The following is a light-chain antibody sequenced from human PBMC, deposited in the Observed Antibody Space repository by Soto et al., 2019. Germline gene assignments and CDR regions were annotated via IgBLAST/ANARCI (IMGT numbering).Light chain of an antibody. CDR1: QSVSSSY. Sequence: EIVLTQSPGTLSLSPGERATLSCRASQSVSSSYLAWYQQKPGQAPRLLIYGASSRATGIPDRFSGSGSGTDFTLTISRLEPEDFAVYYCQQRSNWPPRSITFGQGTRLEIK. CDR2: GAS. J-gene: IGKJ5*01. CDR3: QQRSNWPPRSIT. V-gene: IGKV3D-20*02.